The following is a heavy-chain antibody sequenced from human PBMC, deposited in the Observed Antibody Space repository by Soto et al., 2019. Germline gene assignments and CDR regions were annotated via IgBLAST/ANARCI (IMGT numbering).Heavy chain of an antibody. D-gene: IGHD1-7*01. CDR1: GFTFSDYY. CDR2: ISSSGSTI. CDR3: ARSITGTPNWFDP. V-gene: IGHV3-11*01. J-gene: IGHJ5*02. Sequence: VGSLRLSCAASGFTFSDYYMSWIRQAPGKGLEWVSYISSSGSTIYYADSVKGRFTISRDNAKNSLYLQMNSLRAEDTAVYYCARSITGTPNWFDPWGQGTLVTVSS.